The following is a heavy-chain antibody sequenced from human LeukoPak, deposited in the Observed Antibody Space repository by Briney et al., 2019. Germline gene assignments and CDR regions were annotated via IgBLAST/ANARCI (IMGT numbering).Heavy chain of an antibody. D-gene: IGHD3-22*01. J-gene: IGHJ5*02. V-gene: IGHV4-39*01. CDR3: ARHSSNYYDSSGSLDP. CDR1: GGSISSSSDY. Sequence: SETLSLTCTVSGGSISSSSDYWGWIRQPPGKGLEWIGSIYYSGSTYYNPSLKSRVTISVDTSKNQFSLKLSSVTAADTAVYYCARHSSNYYDSSGSLDPWGQGTLVTVFS. CDR2: IYYSGST.